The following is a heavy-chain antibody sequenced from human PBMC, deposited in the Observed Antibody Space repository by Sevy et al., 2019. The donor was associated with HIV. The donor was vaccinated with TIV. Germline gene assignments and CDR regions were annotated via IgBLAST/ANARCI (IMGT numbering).Heavy chain of an antibody. Sequence: ASVKVSCKASGYTFTGYYMHWVRQAPGQGLEWMGWINPNSGGTNYAQKFQGRVTMTRDTSISTAYMELGRLRSDDTAGYYCARLDAAMGTGHYFDFWGQGTLVTVSS. CDR3: ARLDAAMGTGHYFDF. J-gene: IGHJ4*02. CDR1: GYTFTGYY. D-gene: IGHD7-27*01. V-gene: IGHV1-2*02. CDR2: INPNSGGT.